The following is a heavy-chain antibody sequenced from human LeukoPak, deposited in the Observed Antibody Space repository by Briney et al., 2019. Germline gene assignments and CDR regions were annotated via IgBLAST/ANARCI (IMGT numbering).Heavy chain of an antibody. CDR2: IWYDGSNK. V-gene: IGHV3-33*01. Sequence: GGSLRLSCAASGFTFSSYGMHWVRQAPGKGLEWVAVIWYDGSNKYYADYVKGRFTISRDNSKNTLYLQMNSLRAEDTAVYYCARDKSPYDSSGYMGYWGQGTLVTVSS. D-gene: IGHD3-22*01. J-gene: IGHJ4*02. CDR1: GFTFSSYG. CDR3: ARDKSPYDSSGYMGY.